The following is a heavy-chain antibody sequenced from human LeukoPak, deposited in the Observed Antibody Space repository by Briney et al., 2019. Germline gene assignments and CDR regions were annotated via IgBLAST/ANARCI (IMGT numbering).Heavy chain of an antibody. V-gene: IGHV4-39*07. Sequence: SETLSLTCTVSGGSVSIGNDYWGWIRQPPGKGLEWIGSIHSGGSTFYNPSLKSRVTISVDTSKNQFSLILSSVTATDTAVYYCARGQFQRDYWGQGTLVTVSS. CDR1: GGSVSIGNDY. CDR3: ARGQFQRDY. CDR2: IHSGGST. J-gene: IGHJ4*02. D-gene: IGHD5-24*01.